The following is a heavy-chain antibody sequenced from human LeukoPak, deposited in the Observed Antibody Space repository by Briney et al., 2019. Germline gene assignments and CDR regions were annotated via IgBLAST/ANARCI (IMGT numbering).Heavy chain of an antibody. D-gene: IGHD3-22*01. Sequence: TGGSLRLSCAASGFTFSSSAMSWVRQVPGKGLEWVSAISGSGGSTYYADSVKGRFTISRDNSKNTLYLQMNSLRAEDTAVYYCAKGPITMIPERVLDWGQGTLVTVSS. V-gene: IGHV3-23*01. CDR1: GFTFSSSA. CDR3: AKGPITMIPERVLD. J-gene: IGHJ4*02. CDR2: ISGSGGST.